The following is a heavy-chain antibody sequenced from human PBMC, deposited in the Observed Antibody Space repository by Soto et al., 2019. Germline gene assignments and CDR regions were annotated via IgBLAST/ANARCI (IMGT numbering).Heavy chain of an antibody. CDR1: GFTFSNAR. Sequence: GGSLRLSCAASGFTFSNARMSWARQAPGKGLEWVGRIKSKTDGGTTDYAAPVKGRFTISRDDSKNTLYLQMNSLKTEDTAVYYCTIRYCSSTSCPYYYYGMDVWGQGTTVTVSS. J-gene: IGHJ6*02. CDR3: TIRYCSSTSCPYYYYGMDV. D-gene: IGHD2-2*01. CDR2: IKSKTDGGTT. V-gene: IGHV3-15*01.